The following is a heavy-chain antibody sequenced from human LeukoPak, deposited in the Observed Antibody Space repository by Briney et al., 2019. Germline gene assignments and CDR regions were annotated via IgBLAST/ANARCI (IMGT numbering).Heavy chain of an antibody. CDR3: ARVTSRTPAAGIDY. D-gene: IGHD6-13*01. CDR1: GFTFISYW. Sequence: GGSLRLSCAASGFTFISYWMHWVRQVPGKGLVWVSRINSDGSGTTYADSVKGRFTISRDNAKNTLYLQMNSLRAEDTAVYHCARVTSRTPAAGIDYWGQGTLVTVSS. V-gene: IGHV3-74*01. J-gene: IGHJ4*02. CDR2: INSDGSGT.